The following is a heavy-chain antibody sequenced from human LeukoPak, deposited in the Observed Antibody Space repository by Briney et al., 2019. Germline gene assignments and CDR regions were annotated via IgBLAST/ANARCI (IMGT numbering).Heavy chain of an antibody. CDR3: ARDVHYDSSGSFDY. Sequence: GSLRLSCAASGFTFSNYAMHWVRQAPGKGLEWVAVISYDGSNKYDADSVKGRFTISRDNSKNTLYLQMNSLRAEDTAVYYCARDVHYDSSGSFDYWGQGTLVSVSS. CDR1: GFTFSNYA. J-gene: IGHJ4*02. V-gene: IGHV3-30*04. CDR2: ISYDGSNK. D-gene: IGHD3-22*01.